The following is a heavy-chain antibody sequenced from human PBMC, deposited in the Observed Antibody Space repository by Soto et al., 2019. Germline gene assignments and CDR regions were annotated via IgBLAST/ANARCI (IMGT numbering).Heavy chain of an antibody. Sequence: QVQLVESGRGVVQPGRSLRLSCAASGFTFSSYGMHWVRQAPGKGLEWVAVISYDGSNKYYADSVKGRFTISRDNSKNTLYLQMNSLRAEDTAVYYCAKDRPNYYDSSGLDYWGQGTLVTVSS. J-gene: IGHJ4*02. V-gene: IGHV3-30*18. D-gene: IGHD3-22*01. CDR3: AKDRPNYYDSSGLDY. CDR2: ISYDGSNK. CDR1: GFTFSSYG.